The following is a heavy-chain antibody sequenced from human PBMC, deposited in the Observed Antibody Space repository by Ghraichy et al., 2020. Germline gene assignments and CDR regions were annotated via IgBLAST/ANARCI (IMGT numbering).Heavy chain of an antibody. Sequence: ASVKVSCKSSDDSFSRYGFAWVRQAPGQGLEWMGWISAKNGHTKYAQKFQGRVTMTTDTSTRTVYMEMKSLRSDDMAVYFCARGGPLEAYGSSFDDWGQGTLVIVSS. CDR3: ARGGPLEAYGSSFDD. CDR2: ISAKNGHT. J-gene: IGHJ4*02. D-gene: IGHD3-10*01. V-gene: IGHV1-18*03. CDR1: DDSFSRYG.